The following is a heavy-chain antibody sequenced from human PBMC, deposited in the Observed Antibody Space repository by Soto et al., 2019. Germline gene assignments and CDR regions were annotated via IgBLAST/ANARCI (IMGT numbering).Heavy chain of an antibody. CDR1: GYTFTSYG. CDR3: ARVPMVIRGVIITPLSYGMDV. V-gene: IGHV1-18*04. Sequence: GASVKVSCKASGYTFTSYGISWVRQAPGQGLEWMGWISAYNGNTNYAQKLQGRVTMTTDTSTSTAYMELRSLRSDDTAVYYCARVPMVIRGVIITPLSYGMDVWGQGTTVTVSS. D-gene: IGHD3-10*01. J-gene: IGHJ6*02. CDR2: ISAYNGNT.